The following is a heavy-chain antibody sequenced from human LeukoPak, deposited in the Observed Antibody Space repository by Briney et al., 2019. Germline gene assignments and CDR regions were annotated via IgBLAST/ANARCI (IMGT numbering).Heavy chain of an antibody. CDR1: GGSISSSSYY. D-gene: IGHD5/OR15-5a*01. CDR2: IYYSGST. J-gene: IGHJ6*02. CDR3: ARVYETFSVHYFYGLDV. Sequence: SETLSLTCTVSGGSISSSSYYWGWIRQPPGKGLEWIGSIYYSGSTYYNPSLKSRVTISVDTSKNQFSLKLSSVTAADTAVYYCARVYETFSVHYFYGLDVWGQGTTVTVSS. V-gene: IGHV4-39*01.